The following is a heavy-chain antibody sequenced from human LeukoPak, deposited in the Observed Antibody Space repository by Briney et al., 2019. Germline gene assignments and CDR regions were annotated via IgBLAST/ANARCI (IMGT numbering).Heavy chain of an antibody. CDR1: GYTFTGYY. D-gene: IGHD2-2*01. CDR3: ASGYCSSTSCYASTRFDP. CDR2: INTNSGGT. V-gene: IGHV1-2*02. J-gene: IGHJ5*02. Sequence: ASVKVSCKASGYTFTGYYMHWVRQAPGQGLEWMGWINTNSGGTNYAQKFQGRVTMTRDTSISTAYMELSRLRSDDTAVYYCASGYCSSTSCYASTRFDPWGQGTLVTVSS.